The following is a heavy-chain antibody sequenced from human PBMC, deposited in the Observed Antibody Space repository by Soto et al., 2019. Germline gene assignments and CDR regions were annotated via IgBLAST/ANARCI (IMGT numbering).Heavy chain of an antibody. J-gene: IGHJ6*02. CDR2: IWYDGSNK. Sequence: GGSLRLSCAASGFTFSSYGMHWVRQAPGKGLEWVAVIWYDGSNKYYADSVKGRFTISRDNSKNTLYLQMNNLRAEDTAVYYCAREMDTSLDYYGMDVWGQGTTVTVSS. CDR3: AREMDTSLDYYGMDV. V-gene: IGHV3-33*01. CDR1: GFTFSSYG. D-gene: IGHD5-18*01.